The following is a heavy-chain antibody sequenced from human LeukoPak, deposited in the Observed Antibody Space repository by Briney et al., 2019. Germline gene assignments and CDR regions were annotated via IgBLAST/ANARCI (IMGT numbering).Heavy chain of an antibody. Sequence: PGGSLRLSCAASGSTFSSAGMNWVRQAPGKGLEWVSYIKGYSNSIFYGDSVKGRFTISRDNAKNIVYLQMSNLADEDTAVYYCARDLAGSRWSAFDSWGQGALVTVSS. CDR2: IKGYSNSI. CDR1: GSTFSSAG. V-gene: IGHV3-48*02. D-gene: IGHD3-10*01. J-gene: IGHJ4*02. CDR3: ARDLAGSRWSAFDS.